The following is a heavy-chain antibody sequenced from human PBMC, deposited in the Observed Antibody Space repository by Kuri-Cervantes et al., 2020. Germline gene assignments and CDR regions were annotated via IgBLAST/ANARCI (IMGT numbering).Heavy chain of an antibody. CDR3: AKEDEYYGSGSYYNN. J-gene: IGHJ4*02. D-gene: IGHD3-10*01. CDR2: ISGSGGGT. V-gene: IGHV3-23*01. CDR1: GFTFGDYA. Sequence: GGSLRLSCTASGFTFGDYAMSWVRQAPGKGLEWVSAISGSGGGTYYADSVKGRFTISRDNSKNTLYLQMNSLRAEDTAVYYCAKEDEYYGSGSYYNNWGQGTLVTVSS.